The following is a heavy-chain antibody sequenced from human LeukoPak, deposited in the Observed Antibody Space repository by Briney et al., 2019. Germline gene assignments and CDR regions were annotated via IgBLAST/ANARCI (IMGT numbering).Heavy chain of an antibody. Sequence: PGGSLRLSCAASGFTFSSYSMNWVRQAPGKGLEWVSSISSSSSYIYYADSVKGRLTISRDNAKNSLYLQMNSLRAEDTAVYYCARYGSGSYYNDYWGQGTLVTVSS. J-gene: IGHJ4*02. V-gene: IGHV3-21*01. CDR3: ARYGSGSYYNDY. D-gene: IGHD3-10*01. CDR1: GFTFSSYS. CDR2: ISSSSSYI.